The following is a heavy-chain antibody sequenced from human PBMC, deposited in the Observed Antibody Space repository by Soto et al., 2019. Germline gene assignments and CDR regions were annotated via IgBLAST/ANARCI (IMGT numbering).Heavy chain of an antibody. CDR2: IYPYYSDT. J-gene: IGHJ6*02. Sequence: GESLKISCRSSGYSFTSYCIGLVRQMPWKGLEWMGIIYPYYSDTSYSPSFKGQVTISADKSISTAYLQWSSLKDSDTAMYYCARQVVVVPAAKSRYDMDVWGQGTTVTV. D-gene: IGHD2-2*01. CDR3: ARQVVVVPAAKSRYDMDV. V-gene: IGHV5-51*01. CDR1: GYSFTSYC.